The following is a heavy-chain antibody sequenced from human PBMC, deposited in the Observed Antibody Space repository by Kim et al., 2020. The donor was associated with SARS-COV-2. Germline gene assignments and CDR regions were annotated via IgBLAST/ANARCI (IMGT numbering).Heavy chain of an antibody. CDR2: IFYSGNT. Sequence: SETLSLTCTVSGGSISRSTYYWGWIRQPPGKGLEWIGSIFYSGNTYYNPSLKSRVTMSVDTSKNEFSLKLSSVTAADTAVYYCTRDGDNGDYVLDHWGQGTLVTVSS. D-gene: IGHD4-17*01. CDR3: TRDGDNGDYVLDH. V-gene: IGHV4-39*07. CDR1: GGSISRSTYY. J-gene: IGHJ4*02.